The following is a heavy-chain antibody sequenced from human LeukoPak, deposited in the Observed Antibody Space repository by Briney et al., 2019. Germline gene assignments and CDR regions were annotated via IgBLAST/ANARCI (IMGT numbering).Heavy chain of an antibody. CDR2: ISYDGSNK. CDR1: GFTFSSYA. CDR3: ARASSNGIHCSSTSCYICLDWFDP. V-gene: IGHV3-30-3*01. Sequence: GGSLRLSYASSGFTFSSYAMHWVRQAPGKGLEWVAVISYDGSNKFYADSVKGRFTISRDNSKNTLYLQMNSLRAEDTAVYYCARASSNGIHCSSTSCYICLDWFDPWGQGTLVTVSS. J-gene: IGHJ5*02. D-gene: IGHD2-2*02.